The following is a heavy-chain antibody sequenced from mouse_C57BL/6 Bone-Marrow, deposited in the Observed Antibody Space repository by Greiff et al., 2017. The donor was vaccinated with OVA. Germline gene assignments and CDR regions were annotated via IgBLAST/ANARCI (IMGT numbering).Heavy chain of an antibody. CDR3: TRDRWLLSFDY. D-gene: IGHD2-3*01. CDR1: GFTFSSYA. Sequence: DVHLVESGEGLVKPGGSLKLSCAASGFTFSSYAMSWVRQTPEKRLEWVAYISSGGDYIYYADTVKGRFTISRDNARNTLYLQMSSLKSEDTAMYYCTRDRWLLSFDYWGQGTTLTVSS. V-gene: IGHV5-9-1*02. CDR2: ISSGGDYI. J-gene: IGHJ2*01.